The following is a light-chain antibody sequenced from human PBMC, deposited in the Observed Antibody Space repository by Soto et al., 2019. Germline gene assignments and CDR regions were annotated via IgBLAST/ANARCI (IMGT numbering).Light chain of an antibody. V-gene: IGKV2D-30*01. J-gene: IGKJ1*01. CDR2: KVS. CDR3: KQATHWPRT. Sequence: DVVMTQSPLSLPVTLGQSASISCRASQSLVYSDGNTYLNWFQQRPGNSPRRLIYKVSNWESGGPDRSSSSGSSTEITLKIRSAEAEYVEVYYCKQATHWPRTFGQGTKVDIK. CDR1: QSLVYSDGNTY.